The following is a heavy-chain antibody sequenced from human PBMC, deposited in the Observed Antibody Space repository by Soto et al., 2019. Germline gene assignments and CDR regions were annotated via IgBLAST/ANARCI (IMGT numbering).Heavy chain of an antibody. CDR1: GFTFSSYW. V-gene: IGHV3-74*01. D-gene: IGHD3-10*01. CDR2: INSDGSST. J-gene: IGHJ6*02. CDR3: ARVGSFRPYYYYGMDV. Sequence: GGSLRLSCAASGFTFSSYWMHWVRRAPGKGLVWVSRINSDGSSTSYADSVKGRFTISRDNAKNTLYLQMNSLRAEDTAVYYCARVGSFRPYYYYGMDVWGQGTTVTVSS.